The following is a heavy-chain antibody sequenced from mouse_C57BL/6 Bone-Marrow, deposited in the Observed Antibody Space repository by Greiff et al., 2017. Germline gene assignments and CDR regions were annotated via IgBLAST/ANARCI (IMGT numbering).Heavy chain of an antibody. J-gene: IGHJ3*01. D-gene: IGHD2-4*01. CDR3: AGRDYDVAY. CDR2: ISGGGGHT. CDR1: GFTFSSYT. V-gene: IGHV5-9*01. Sequence: EVNVVESGGGLVKPGGSLKLSCAASGFTFSSYTMSWVRQTPEQRLEWVATISGGGGHTYYPDSVKGRFTISRANAKNTLYLQMSSLRSEDAALYYCAGRDYDVAYWGQGTLVTVSA.